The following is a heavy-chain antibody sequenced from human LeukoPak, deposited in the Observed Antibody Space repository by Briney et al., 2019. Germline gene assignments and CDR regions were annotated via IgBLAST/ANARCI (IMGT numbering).Heavy chain of an antibody. D-gene: IGHD6-19*01. CDR2: IRYDGSNK. Sequence: PGGSLRLSCAASGFTFSSYGMHWVRQAPGKGLEWVAFIRYDGSNKYYADSVKGRFTISRDNSKNTLYLQMNSLRAEDTAVYYCAKEWSVAVAGSGIDYWGQGTLVTASS. CDR3: AKEWSVAVAGSGIDY. V-gene: IGHV3-30*02. J-gene: IGHJ4*02. CDR1: GFTFSSYG.